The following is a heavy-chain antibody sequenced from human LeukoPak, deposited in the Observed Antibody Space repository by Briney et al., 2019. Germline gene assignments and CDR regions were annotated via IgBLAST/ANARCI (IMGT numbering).Heavy chain of an antibody. CDR3: AREWVYYFDY. Sequence: PGGSLRLSCAASGFTFRSYEMNWVRQAPGKGLEWVSYISSSGSTIYYADSVKGRFTISRDNAKNSLYLQMNSLRAEDMAVYYCAREWVYYFDYWGQGTLVTVSS. CDR2: ISSSGSTI. D-gene: IGHD1-26*01. CDR1: GFTFRSYE. V-gene: IGHV3-48*03. J-gene: IGHJ4*02.